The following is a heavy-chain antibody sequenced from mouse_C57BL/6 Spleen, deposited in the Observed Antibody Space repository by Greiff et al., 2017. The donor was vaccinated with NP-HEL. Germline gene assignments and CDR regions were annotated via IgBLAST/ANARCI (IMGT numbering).Heavy chain of an antibody. CDR3: AREGGLVFAY. D-gene: IGHD3-3*01. Sequence: VQLQQSGPELVKPGASVKISCKASGYAFSSSWMNWVKQRPGKGLEWIGRIYPGDGDTNYNGKFKGKATLTADKSSSTAYMQLSSLTSEDSAVYFCAREGGLVFAYWGQRTLVTVSA. V-gene: IGHV1-82*01. CDR2: IYPGDGDT. J-gene: IGHJ3*01. CDR1: GYAFSSSW.